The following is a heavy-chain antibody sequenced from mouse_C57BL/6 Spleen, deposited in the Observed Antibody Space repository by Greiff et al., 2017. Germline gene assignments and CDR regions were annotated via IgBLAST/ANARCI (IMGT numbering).Heavy chain of an antibody. J-gene: IGHJ2*01. D-gene: IGHD2-4*01. CDR2: IYYSGTI. Sequence: EVKLMESGPGLVKPSQTVFLTCTVTGISITTGNYRWSWIRQFPGNKLEWIGYIYYSGTITYNPSLTSRTTITRDTPKNQFFLEMNSLTAEDTATYYCARDLDDYDGGVFDYWGQGTTLTVSS. V-gene: IGHV3-5*01. CDR1: GISITTGNYR. CDR3: ARDLDDYDGGVFDY.